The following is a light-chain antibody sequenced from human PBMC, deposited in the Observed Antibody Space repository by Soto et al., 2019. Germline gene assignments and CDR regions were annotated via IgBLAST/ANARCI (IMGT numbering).Light chain of an antibody. J-gene: IGLJ1*01. CDR3: SSFTSSDTDV. CDR2: DVS. V-gene: IGLV2-14*03. CDR1: SRDVVFYNY. Sequence: ALNQPASVSGSPGQSITISCTGTSRDVVFYNYIFWYQQHPGKAPKLIISDVSNRPSGVSNRFSGSKSANTASLTISGLQAEDEADYYCSSFTSSDTDVFGSGTKVTVL.